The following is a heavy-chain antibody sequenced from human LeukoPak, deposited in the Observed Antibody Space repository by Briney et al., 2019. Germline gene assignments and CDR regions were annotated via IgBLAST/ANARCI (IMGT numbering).Heavy chain of an antibody. Sequence: SETLSLTCTVSGGSMSPYHWGWIRQPPGKGLEWTGYIYYSGSTNYNPSLNSRVTISVGTSKNQSSPRLSSVTAADTAIYYCAGAVSGRFDYWGQGTLVTVSS. J-gene: IGHJ4*02. CDR2: IYYSGST. CDR1: GGSMSPYH. CDR3: AGAVSGRFDY. V-gene: IGHV4-59*08. D-gene: IGHD6-19*01.